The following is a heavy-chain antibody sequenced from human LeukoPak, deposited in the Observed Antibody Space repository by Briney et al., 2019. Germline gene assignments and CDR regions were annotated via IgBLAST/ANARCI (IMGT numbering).Heavy chain of an antibody. CDR3: AADYSGNYYVEFDY. CDR1: GGSISSSSYY. CDR2: IYYSGST. D-gene: IGHD1-26*01. J-gene: IGHJ4*02. Sequence: SETLSLTCTVSGGSISSSSYYWGWIRQPPGKGLEWIGSIYYSGSTYYNPSLKSRVTISVDTSKNQFSLKLSSVTAADTAVYYCAADYSGNYYVEFDYWGQGTLVTVSS. V-gene: IGHV4-39*07.